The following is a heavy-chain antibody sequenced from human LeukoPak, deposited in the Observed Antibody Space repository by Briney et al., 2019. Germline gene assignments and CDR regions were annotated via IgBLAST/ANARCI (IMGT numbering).Heavy chain of an antibody. Sequence: PSETLSLTCTVSGGSIRSYYWSWIRQPPGKGLEWIGYIYYSGSTYYNPSLKSRVTISVDTSKNQFSLKLSSVTAADTAVYYCARAQDKIAAAGTRDIWGQGTMVTVSS. CDR3: ARAQDKIAAAGTRDI. D-gene: IGHD6-13*01. J-gene: IGHJ3*02. CDR2: IYYSGST. CDR1: GGSIRSYY. V-gene: IGHV4-59*08.